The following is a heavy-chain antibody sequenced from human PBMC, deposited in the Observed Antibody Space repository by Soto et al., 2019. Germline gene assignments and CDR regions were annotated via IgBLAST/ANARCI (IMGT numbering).Heavy chain of an antibody. V-gene: IGHV1-18*01. J-gene: IGHJ4*02. CDR2: ISAYNGNT. D-gene: IGHD2-15*01. CDR3: ALSRGYCSGGSCYSRISAFDY. Sequence: QVQLVQSGAEVKKPGASVKVSCKASGYTFTSYGISWVRQAPGQGLEWMGWISAYNGNTNYAQKLQGRGTMTTDTSKSTAYMELRSLRSDDTAVYYCALSRGYCSGGSCYSRISAFDYWGQGTLVTVSS. CDR1: GYTFTSYG.